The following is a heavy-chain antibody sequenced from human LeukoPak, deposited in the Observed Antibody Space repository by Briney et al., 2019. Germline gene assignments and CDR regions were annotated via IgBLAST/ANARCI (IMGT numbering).Heavy chain of an antibody. J-gene: IGHJ5*02. CDR1: GGPISSYY. Sequence: SETLSLTCTVSGGPISSYYWSRIRQPPGKGLEWIGYIYYSGSTNYNPSLKSRVTISVDTSKNQFSLKLSSVTAADTAVYYCARGGSSWYWFDPWGQGTLVTVSS. V-gene: IGHV4-59*01. CDR3: ARGGSSWYWFDP. D-gene: IGHD6-13*01. CDR2: IYYSGST.